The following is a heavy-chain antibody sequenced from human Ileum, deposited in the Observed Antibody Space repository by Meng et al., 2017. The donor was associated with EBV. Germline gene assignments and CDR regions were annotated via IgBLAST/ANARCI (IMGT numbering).Heavy chain of an antibody. CDR3: AGDPHSGSPH. CDR1: GGSVSSAHSF. J-gene: IGHJ4*02. Sequence: VQLQESGPGLVKPSETLSLTCTVSGGSVSSAHSFWTWIRQPPGKGLEWIGYMSYSGSTNYSPPLESRVTISVDTSKNQFSLKLSSVTAADTAVYYCAGDPHSGSPHWGQGTLVTVPS. D-gene: IGHD1-26*01. V-gene: IGHV4-61*01. CDR2: MSYSGST.